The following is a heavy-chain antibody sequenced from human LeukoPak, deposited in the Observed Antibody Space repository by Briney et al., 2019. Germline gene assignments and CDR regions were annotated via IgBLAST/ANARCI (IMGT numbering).Heavy chain of an antibody. D-gene: IGHD5-12*01. CDR2: IYYSGST. V-gene: IGHV4-59*01. Sequence: KASETLSLTCTVSGGSISSYYWSWIRQPPGKGLEWIGYIYYSGSTNYNPSLKSRVTISVDTSKNRFSLKLSSVTAADTAVYYCARARGYDWDAFDIWGQGTMVTVSS. J-gene: IGHJ3*02. CDR1: GGSISSYY. CDR3: ARARGYDWDAFDI.